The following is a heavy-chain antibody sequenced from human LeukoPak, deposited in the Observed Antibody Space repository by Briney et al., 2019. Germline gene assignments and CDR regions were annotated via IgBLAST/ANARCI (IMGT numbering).Heavy chain of an antibody. D-gene: IGHD2-21*01. Sequence: SETLSLTCTVSGSSISSYYWSWIRQPPGKGLEWIGYIYYSGSTNYNPSLKSRVTISVDTSKNQFSLKLSSVTAADTAVYYCARSPLGGDGEDAFDIWGQGTMVTVSS. CDR3: ARSPLGGDGEDAFDI. V-gene: IGHV4-59*01. J-gene: IGHJ3*02. CDR2: IYYSGST. CDR1: GSSISSYY.